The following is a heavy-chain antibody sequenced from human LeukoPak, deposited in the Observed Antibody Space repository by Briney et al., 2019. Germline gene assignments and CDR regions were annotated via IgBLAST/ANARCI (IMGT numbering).Heavy chain of an antibody. Sequence: VASVKVSCKASGGTFSSYAISWVRQAPGQGLEWMGRIIPILGIANYAQKFQGRVTITADKSTSTAYMELSSLRSEDTAVYYCARAVAGATGGNWFDPWGQGTLVTVSS. V-gene: IGHV1-69*04. J-gene: IGHJ5*02. D-gene: IGHD1-26*01. CDR3: ARAVAGATGGNWFDP. CDR2: IIPILGIA. CDR1: GGTFSSYA.